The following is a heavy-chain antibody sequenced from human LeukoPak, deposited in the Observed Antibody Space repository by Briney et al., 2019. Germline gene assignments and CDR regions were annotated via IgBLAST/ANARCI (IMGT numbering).Heavy chain of an antibody. CDR3: ASINIAAAEGIFDY. CDR2: INPNSGGT. D-gene: IGHD6-13*01. CDR1: GYTFTGYY. Sequence: GASVKVSCKASGYTFTGYYMHWVRQAPGQGLEWMGWINPNSGGTNYAQKFQGRVTMTRDTSISTAYMELSRLRSDDTAVYYCASINIAAAEGIFDYWGQGTLVTVSS. V-gene: IGHV1-2*02. J-gene: IGHJ4*02.